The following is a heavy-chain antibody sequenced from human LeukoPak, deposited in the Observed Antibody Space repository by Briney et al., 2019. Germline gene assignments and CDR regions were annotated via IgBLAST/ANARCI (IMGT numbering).Heavy chain of an antibody. CDR1: GGSISSSSYY. Sequence: SETLSLTCTVSGGSISSSSYYWGWLRQPPGKGLEWIGSIYYSGSTYYNPSLKSRVTISVDTSKNQFSLKLSSVTAADTAVYYCARSISDYYMDVWGKGTTVTVSS. CDR2: IYYSGST. D-gene: IGHD3-9*01. CDR3: ARSISDYYMDV. J-gene: IGHJ6*03. V-gene: IGHV4-39*07.